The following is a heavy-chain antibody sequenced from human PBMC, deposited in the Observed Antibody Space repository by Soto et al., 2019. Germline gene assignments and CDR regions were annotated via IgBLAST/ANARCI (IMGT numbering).Heavy chain of an antibody. D-gene: IGHD3-10*01. CDR3: ARGLDYYGSGNFDY. V-gene: IGHV3-21*01. CDR2: ISSSSSYI. CDR1: GFTFSSYS. Sequence: EVQLVESGGGLVKPGGSLRLSCAASGFTFSSYSMNWVRQAPGKGLEWVSSISSSSSYIYYADSVKGGFTISRDNAKNSLYLQMNSLRAEDTAVYYCARGLDYYGSGNFDYWGQGTLVTVSS. J-gene: IGHJ4*02.